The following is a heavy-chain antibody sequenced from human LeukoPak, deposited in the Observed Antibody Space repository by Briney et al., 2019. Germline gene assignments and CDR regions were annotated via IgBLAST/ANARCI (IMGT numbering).Heavy chain of an antibody. CDR1: GYTFTSYG. J-gene: IGHJ5*02. Sequence: ASVKVSCKASGYTFTSYGISWVRQAPGQGLEWMGGISAYNGNTNYAQKLQARVTMTTDTSTSTAYMELRSLRSDDTAVYYCARDPVTGPLGSCFEPWGTGTMVTASS. D-gene: IGHD3-9*01. CDR2: ISAYNGNT. V-gene: IGHV1-18*04. CDR3: ARDPVTGPLGSCFEP.